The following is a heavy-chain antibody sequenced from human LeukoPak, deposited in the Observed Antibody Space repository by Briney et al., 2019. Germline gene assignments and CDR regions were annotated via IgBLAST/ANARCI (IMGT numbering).Heavy chain of an antibody. J-gene: IGHJ2*01. CDR2: IYYSGTT. CDR3: AREDYDYVWGSPAKYFDL. Sequence: SETLSLTCSISGGSFSSGSYYWSWIRQPPGKGLEWIGYIYYSGTTNYNPSLKSRVTISVDTSKNQFSLKLSSVTAADTAVYYCAREDYDYVWGSPAKYFDLWGRGTLVTVSS. CDR1: GGSFSSGSYY. D-gene: IGHD3-16*01. V-gene: IGHV4-61*01.